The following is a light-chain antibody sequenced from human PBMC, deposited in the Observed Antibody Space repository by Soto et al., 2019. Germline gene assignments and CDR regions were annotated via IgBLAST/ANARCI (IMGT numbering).Light chain of an antibody. V-gene: IGKV3-20*01. J-gene: IGKJ1*01. CDR1: QSVSNRY. CDR3: QQYASSPWT. CDR2: GAS. Sequence: EIVLTQSPGTLSLSPGQRATLACRASQSVSNRYLAWYQQKSGQAPRLLIYGASSRATGVPDRISGSGSGTDFALTINRLEAEDFAVYYCQQYASSPWTFGQGTKVDIK.